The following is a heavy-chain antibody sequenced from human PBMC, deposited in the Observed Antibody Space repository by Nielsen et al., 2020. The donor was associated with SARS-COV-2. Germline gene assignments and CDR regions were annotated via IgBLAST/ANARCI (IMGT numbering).Heavy chain of an antibody. Sequence: SETLSLTCTVSGGSIISYYWNWIRQPPGKGPEWIGYTHYSGSTNYNPSLKSRVTILLDTSKSQFSLRLSSVTAADTAVYYCASALPTSPNWFAPWGQGTLVTVSS. V-gene: IGHV4-59*01. J-gene: IGHJ5*02. CDR2: THYSGST. D-gene: IGHD4/OR15-4a*01. CDR3: ASALPTSPNWFAP. CDR1: GGSIISYY.